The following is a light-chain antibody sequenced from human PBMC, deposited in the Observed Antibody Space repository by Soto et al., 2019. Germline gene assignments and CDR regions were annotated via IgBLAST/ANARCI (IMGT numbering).Light chain of an antibody. J-gene: IGKJ5*01. CDR1: QFVNNNY. CDR3: QQYGSSTGT. CDR2: GAA. V-gene: IGKV3-20*01. Sequence: VLTQSPGTLSLSPGERVTPSCRAIQFVNNNYLARYQQKPGQDPRRLVHGAAIRATGIPDRFSVSGSGAVFTLTSSRLEPDDFAVYYCQQYGSSTGTFGQGTXLEIK.